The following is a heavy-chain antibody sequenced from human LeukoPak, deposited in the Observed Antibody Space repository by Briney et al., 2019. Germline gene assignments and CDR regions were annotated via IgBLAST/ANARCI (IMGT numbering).Heavy chain of an antibody. D-gene: IGHD3-22*01. Sequence: GGSLRLSCAASGFTFSSYSMNWVRQAPGNGLEWVSSISSSSSYIYYADSVKGRFTISRDNAKNSLYLQMNSLRAEDTAVYYCARVGGSAYHYWGQGTLVTVSS. V-gene: IGHV3-21*01. J-gene: IGHJ4*02. CDR1: GFTFSSYS. CDR3: ARVGGSAYHY. CDR2: ISSSSSYI.